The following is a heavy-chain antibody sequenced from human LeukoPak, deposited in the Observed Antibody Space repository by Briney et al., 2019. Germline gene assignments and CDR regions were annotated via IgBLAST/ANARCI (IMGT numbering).Heavy chain of an antibody. D-gene: IGHD2-15*01. Sequence: GGSLRLSYAASGFTFSSYAMHWVRQAPGKGLEWVSGISWNSGSIGYADSVKGRFTISRDNAKNSLYLQMNSLRAEDTALYYCAKGGWSSTPYYFDYWGQGTLVTVSS. CDR2: ISWNSGSI. V-gene: IGHV3-9*01. CDR3: AKGGWSSTPYYFDY. CDR1: GFTFSSYA. J-gene: IGHJ4*02.